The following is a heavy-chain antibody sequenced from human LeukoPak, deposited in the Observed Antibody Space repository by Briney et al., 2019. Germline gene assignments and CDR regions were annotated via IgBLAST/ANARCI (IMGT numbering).Heavy chain of an antibody. Sequence: SETLSLTCAVYGGSFSGYYWSWIRQPPGKGLEWIGEINHSGSTNYNPSLKSRVTISVDTSKNQFSLKLSSVTAADTAVYYCARRPIAAAGSNWFGPWGQGTLVTVSS. CDR2: INHSGST. V-gene: IGHV4-34*01. CDR3: ARRPIAAAGSNWFGP. J-gene: IGHJ5*02. CDR1: GGSFSGYY. D-gene: IGHD6-13*01.